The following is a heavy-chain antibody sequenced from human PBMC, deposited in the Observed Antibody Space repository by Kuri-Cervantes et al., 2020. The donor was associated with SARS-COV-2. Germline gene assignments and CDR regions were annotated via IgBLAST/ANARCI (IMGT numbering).Heavy chain of an antibody. D-gene: IGHD6-19*01. CDR1: GFTFSSYA. V-gene: IGHV3-23*01. Sequence: GESLKISCAASGFTFSSYAMSWVRQAPGKGLEWVSAISGSGGSTYYADSVKGRFTISRDNSKNTLYLQMNSLRAEDTAVYYCARGSSGWYYYYGMGVWGQGTTVTVSS. CDR2: ISGSGGST. CDR3: ARGSSGWYYYYGMGV. J-gene: IGHJ6*02.